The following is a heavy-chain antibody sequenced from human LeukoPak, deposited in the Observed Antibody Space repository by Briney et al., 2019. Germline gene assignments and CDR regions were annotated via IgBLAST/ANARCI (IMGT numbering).Heavy chain of an antibody. Sequence: SETLSLTCAVSGGSISGYYWTWIRQSAGRGLEYIGRIHFAGSTNYNPSLGSRLTLSIDTSKNQISQWLSSVTAADAAVYYCARDRPDGYSHGHRYYNMDVWGKGTTVTVSS. J-gene: IGHJ6*03. CDR1: GGSISGYY. V-gene: IGHV4-4*07. CDR2: IHFAGST. CDR3: ARDRPDGYSHGHRYYNMDV. D-gene: IGHD6-13*01.